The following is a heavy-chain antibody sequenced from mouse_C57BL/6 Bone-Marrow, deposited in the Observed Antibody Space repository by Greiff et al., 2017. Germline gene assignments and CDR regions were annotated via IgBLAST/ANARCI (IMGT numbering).Heavy chain of an antibody. J-gene: IGHJ4*01. Sequence: VQLQQPGAELVMPGASVKLSCKASGYTFTSYWMHWVKQRPGQGLEWIGEIDPSDSYTNYNQKFKGKSTVTVDKSSSTAYMQLSSLTSEDSAVYYCARTPFYDYDWYYAMDYWGQGTSVTVSS. V-gene: IGHV1-69*01. CDR3: ARTPFYDYDWYYAMDY. D-gene: IGHD2-4*01. CDR2: IDPSDSYT. CDR1: GYTFTSYW.